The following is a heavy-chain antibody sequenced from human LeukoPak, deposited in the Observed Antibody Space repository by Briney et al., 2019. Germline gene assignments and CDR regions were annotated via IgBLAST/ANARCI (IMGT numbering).Heavy chain of an antibody. CDR3: ASPGSMVRGALDV. Sequence: SQTLSLTCAVSGGSLNSGGYSWSWVRQPPGKRLEFIGYLSYSGNNYYIPSLKSRVTILGDTSKNQFSLKLSSVTAADTAVYYCASPGSMVRGALDVWGKGTTVTISS. CDR2: LSYSGNN. V-gene: IGHV4-30-4*07. J-gene: IGHJ6*04. CDR1: GGSLNSGGYS. D-gene: IGHD3-10*01.